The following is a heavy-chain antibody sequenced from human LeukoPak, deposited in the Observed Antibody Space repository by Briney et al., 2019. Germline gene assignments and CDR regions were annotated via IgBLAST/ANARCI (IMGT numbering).Heavy chain of an antibody. V-gene: IGHV4-39*01. D-gene: IGHD3-16*02. CDR1: GGSISSSSHY. Sequence: PSETLSLTCTVSGGSISSSSHYWGWIRQPPGKGLEWVGSITYSGTTYYNPSLKSRVTISVDTSKSQFSLKLTSVTAADTAVYYCAPAYIWGSFRTFNYWGQGTLVTVSS. CDR3: APAYIWGSFRTFNY. CDR2: ITYSGTT. J-gene: IGHJ4*02.